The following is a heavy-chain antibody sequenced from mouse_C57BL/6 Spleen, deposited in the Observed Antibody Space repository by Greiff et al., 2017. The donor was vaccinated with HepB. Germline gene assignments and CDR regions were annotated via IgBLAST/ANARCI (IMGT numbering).Heavy chain of an antibody. J-gene: IGHJ2*01. CDR2: ISSGGSYT. CDR1: GFTFSSYG. V-gene: IGHV5-6*01. Sequence: EVQLVESGGDLVKPGGSLKLSCAASGFTFSSYGMSWVRQTPDKRLEWVATISSGGSYTYYPDSVKGRFTISRDNAKNTLYLQMSSLKSEDTAMYYCARAYGSSHYFDYWGQGTTLTVSS. CDR3: ARAYGSSHYFDY. D-gene: IGHD1-1*01.